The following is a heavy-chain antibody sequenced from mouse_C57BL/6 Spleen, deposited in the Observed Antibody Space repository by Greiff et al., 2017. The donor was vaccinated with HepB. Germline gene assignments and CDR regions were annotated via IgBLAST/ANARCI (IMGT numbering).Heavy chain of an antibody. Sequence: EVMLVESGGGLVKPGGSLKLSCAASGFTFSDYGMHWVRQAPEKGLEWVAYISSGSSTNYYADTVKGRFTISRDKAKNTRFLQMTSLRSEDTAMYYCARQGTTVVYFDYWGQGTTLTVSS. CDR1: GFTFSDYG. D-gene: IGHD1-1*01. V-gene: IGHV5-17*01. CDR2: ISSGSSTN. J-gene: IGHJ2*01. CDR3: ARQGTTVVYFDY.